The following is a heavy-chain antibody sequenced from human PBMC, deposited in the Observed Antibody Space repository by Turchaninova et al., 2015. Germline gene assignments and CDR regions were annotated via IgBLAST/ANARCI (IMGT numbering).Heavy chain of an antibody. CDR3: AKDWTQTGINYFDY. Sequence: QLQESGPGLVKPSETLSLTCTVSGGSISSSRNYWGWIRQPPGKGLEWIGSIYYSGNTHYHPFLESRVTISVDTSKNQFSLELSSVTAADTAVYYCAKDWTQTGINYFDYWGQGTLVTVSS. D-gene: IGHD1-1*01. V-gene: IGHV4-39*07. CDR2: IYYSGNT. J-gene: IGHJ4*02. CDR1: GGSISSSRNY.